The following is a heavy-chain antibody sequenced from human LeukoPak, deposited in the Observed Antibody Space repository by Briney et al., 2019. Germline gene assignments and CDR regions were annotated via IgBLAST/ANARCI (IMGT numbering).Heavy chain of an antibody. D-gene: IGHD5-24*01. Sequence: SVKVSCKASGGTFISYAISWVRQAPGQGLEWMGGIIPIFGTANYAQKFQGRVTITADESTSTAYMELSSLRSEDTAVYYCARVKMATRFYDYWGQGTLVTVSS. J-gene: IGHJ4*02. CDR3: ARVKMATRFYDY. V-gene: IGHV1-69*13. CDR1: GGTFISYA. CDR2: IIPIFGTA.